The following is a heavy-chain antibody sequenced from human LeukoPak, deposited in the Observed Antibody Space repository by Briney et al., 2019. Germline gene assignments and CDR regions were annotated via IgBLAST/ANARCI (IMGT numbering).Heavy chain of an antibody. Sequence: SVKVSCKASGGTFSSYAISWVRQAPGQVLEWMGRIIPILGIANYAQKFQGRVTITADKSTSTAYMELSSLRSEDTAVYYCARVLGRAVPGPDNWFDPWGQGTLVTVSS. CDR2: IIPILGIA. CDR1: GGTFSSYA. V-gene: IGHV1-69*04. D-gene: IGHD6-19*01. J-gene: IGHJ5*02. CDR3: ARVLGRAVPGPDNWFDP.